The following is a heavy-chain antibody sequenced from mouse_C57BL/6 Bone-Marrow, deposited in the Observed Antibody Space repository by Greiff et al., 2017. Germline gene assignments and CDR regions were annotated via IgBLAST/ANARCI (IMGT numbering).Heavy chain of an antibody. J-gene: IGHJ2*01. Sequence: VQLQQSGAELVRPGASVKLSCTASGFNIKDDYMHWVKQSPEQGLEWIGWIDPENGDTEYASKFQGKATITADTSSNTAYLQLSSLTSEDTAVYYCTFYPYFDYWGQGTTLTVSS. V-gene: IGHV14-4*01. CDR2: IDPENGDT. D-gene: IGHD2-3*01. CDR1: GFNIKDDY. CDR3: TFYPYFDY.